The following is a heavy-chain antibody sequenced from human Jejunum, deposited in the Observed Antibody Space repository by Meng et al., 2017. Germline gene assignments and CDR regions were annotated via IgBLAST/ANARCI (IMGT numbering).Heavy chain of an antibody. J-gene: IGHJ3*01. CDR2: VGNKANSHFT. D-gene: IGHD5-12*01. CDR3: TRGYSGIDIYAFDV. V-gene: IGHV3-72*01. CDR1: GFTFSDQY. Sequence: GESLRLSCVASGFTFSDQYIDWVRQAPGKGLEWVGRVGNKANSHFTEYAASVKGRFTISRDDANYSLFLHMNSLKAEDTAVYYCTRGYSGIDIYAFDVWGRGTMVTVSS.